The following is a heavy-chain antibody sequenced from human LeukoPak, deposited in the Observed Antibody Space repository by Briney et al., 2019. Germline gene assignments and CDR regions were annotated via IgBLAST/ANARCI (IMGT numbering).Heavy chain of an antibody. D-gene: IGHD5-18*01. CDR2: IDYSGST. CDR3: ARTTEGGYTYDYFYYYYMDV. CDR1: GGSISSGGYS. Sequence: PSETLSLTCAVSGGSISSGGYSWSWIRQPPGKGLEWIGNIDYSGSTYYKPSLKSRVTISVDTSKNHFSLRLSSVTAADTAVYYCARTTEGGYTYDYFYYYYMDVWGKGTTVTISS. J-gene: IGHJ6*03. V-gene: IGHV4-30-4*07.